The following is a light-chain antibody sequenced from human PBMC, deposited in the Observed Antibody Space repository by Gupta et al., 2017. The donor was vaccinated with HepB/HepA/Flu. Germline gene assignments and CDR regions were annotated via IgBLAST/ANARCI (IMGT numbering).Light chain of an antibody. Sequence: SVLTQSLSASGTPGQRDPVSCSGRSSNIGSNPVNWYHQLPGTAPKLLIFGNNQRPSGVPDRFSGSTSGTSASLAIIGLQSDDEADYYCAAWDDTLNGRYVFGTGTKVTVL. CDR1: SSNIGSNP. J-gene: IGLJ1*01. CDR2: GNN. V-gene: IGLV1-44*01. CDR3: AAWDDTLNGRYV.